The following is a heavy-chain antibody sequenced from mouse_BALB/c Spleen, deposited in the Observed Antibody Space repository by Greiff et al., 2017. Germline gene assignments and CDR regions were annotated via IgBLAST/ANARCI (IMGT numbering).Heavy chain of an antibody. V-gene: IGHV1S81*02. CDR1: GYTFTSYY. Sequence: VKLQESGAELVKPGASVKFSCKASGYTFTSYYMYWVKQRPGQGLEWIGEINPSNGGTNFNEKFKSKATLTVDKSSSTAYMQLSSLTSEDSAVYYCTRDYYGSLAWFAYWGQGTLVTVSA. D-gene: IGHD1-1*01. J-gene: IGHJ3*01. CDR2: INPSNGGT. CDR3: TRDYYGSLAWFAY.